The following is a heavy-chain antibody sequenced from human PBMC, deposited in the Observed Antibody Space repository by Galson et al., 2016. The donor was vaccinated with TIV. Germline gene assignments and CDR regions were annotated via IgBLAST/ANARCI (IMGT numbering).Heavy chain of an antibody. CDR2: ILPIFGAA. Sequence: SVKVSCKASGGTFNIYAISWVRQAPGQGLEWMGGILPIFGAATYAQKFQGRFTISRDNSKNTLYLQMSSLRAEDTAVYYCAKDWRGSGYFLDNWGQGTLVTVSS. V-gene: IGHV1-69*05. CDR3: AKDWRGSGYFLDN. D-gene: IGHD3-22*01. CDR1: GGTFNIYA. J-gene: IGHJ4*02.